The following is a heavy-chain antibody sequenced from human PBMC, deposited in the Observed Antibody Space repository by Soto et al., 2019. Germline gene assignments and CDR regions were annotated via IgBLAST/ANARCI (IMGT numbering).Heavy chain of an antibody. D-gene: IGHD5-12*01. J-gene: IGHJ4*02. CDR2: ISSSSSTI. CDR3: ARDSPIGSVYSGYDAIDF. V-gene: IGHV3-48*01. CDR1: GFTFSSYA. Sequence: PGGSLRLPCAASGFTFSSYAMSWVRQAPGKGLEWVSTISSSSSTIYYADSVKGRFTISRDTAKTSLYLQMNSLRPDDTAVYYCARDSPIGSVYSGYDAIDFWGQGTLVTVSS.